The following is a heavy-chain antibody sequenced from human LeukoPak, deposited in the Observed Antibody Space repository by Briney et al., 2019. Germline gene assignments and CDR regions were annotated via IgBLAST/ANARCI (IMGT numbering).Heavy chain of an antibody. D-gene: IGHD3-3*01. V-gene: IGHV4-4*02. J-gene: IGHJ3*02. Sequence: SETLSLTCAVSGGSISSSNWWSWVRQPPGKGLEWIGEIYHSGSTNYNPSLKSRVTISVDKSKNQFSLKLSSVTAADTAVYYCARESHYDFWSGYYKGGHDAFDIWGQGTMVTVSS. CDR2: IYHSGST. CDR3: ARESHYDFWSGYYKGGHDAFDI. CDR1: GGSISSSNW.